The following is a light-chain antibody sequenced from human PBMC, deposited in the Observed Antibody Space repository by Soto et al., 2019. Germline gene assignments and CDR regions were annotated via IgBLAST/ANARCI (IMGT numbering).Light chain of an antibody. CDR2: GAS. CDR3: QQYAGSPPYT. Sequence: EIVMTQSPATLSVSPGERATLSCRASQSVSNNLAWYQQKPGQAPRLLIYGASTRATGIPARFSGSGSGTEFTLTISRLEPEDFAVYYCQQYAGSPPYTFGQGTKLEIK. J-gene: IGKJ2*01. CDR1: QSVSNN. V-gene: IGKV3-15*01.